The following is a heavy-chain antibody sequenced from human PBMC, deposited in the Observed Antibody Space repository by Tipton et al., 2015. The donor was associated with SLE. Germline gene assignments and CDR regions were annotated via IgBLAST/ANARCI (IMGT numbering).Heavy chain of an antibody. Sequence: SLRLSCAASGFTFSSYAMHWVRQAPGKGLEWVAVISYDGSNKYYADSVKGRFTISRDNSKNTLYLQMNSLRAEDTAVYYCARAWVVVAANAFDIWGQGTMVTVSS. CDR3: ARAWVVVAANAFDI. CDR2: ISYDGSNK. CDR1: GFTFSSYA. J-gene: IGHJ3*02. V-gene: IGHV3-30*04. D-gene: IGHD2-15*01.